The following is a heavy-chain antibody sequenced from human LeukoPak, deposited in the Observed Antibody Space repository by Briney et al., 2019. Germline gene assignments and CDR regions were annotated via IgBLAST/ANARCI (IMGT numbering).Heavy chain of an antibody. CDR2: VYPADSDT. D-gene: IGHD2-8*01. J-gene: IGHJ3*02. CDR3: ARRPLLGSGVGAFDM. V-gene: IGHV5-51*01. Sequence: GESLKISCKGSGYSFTDYWIGWVRQMPGKGLEWMGTVYPADSDTTYSPSFEGRVTISVDKYIKTAYLQWNSLKASDTAMYFCARRPLLGSGVGAFDMWGQGTRLTVSP. CDR1: GYSFTDYW.